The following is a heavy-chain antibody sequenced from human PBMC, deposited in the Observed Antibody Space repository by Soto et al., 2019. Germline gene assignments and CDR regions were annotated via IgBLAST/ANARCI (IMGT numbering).Heavy chain of an antibody. D-gene: IGHD5-12*01. J-gene: IGHJ6*02. CDR2: IYYSGST. CDR3: ATSGARDGYNYYYYYGMDV. V-gene: IGHV4-39*01. CDR1: GGSISSSSYY. Sequence: KASETLSLTCTVSGGSISSSSYYWGWIRQPPGKGLEWIGSIYYSGSTYYNPSLKSRVTISVDTSKNQFSLKLSSVTAADTAVYYCATSGARDGYNYYYYYGMDVWGQGTTVTVSS.